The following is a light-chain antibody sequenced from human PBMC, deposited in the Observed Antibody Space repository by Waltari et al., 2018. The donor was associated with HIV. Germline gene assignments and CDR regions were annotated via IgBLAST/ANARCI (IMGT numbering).Light chain of an antibody. CDR1: SSNIGRNT. Sequence: QSVLTQPPSASGTPGQRVTISCSGSSSNIGRNTVNWYQQLPGTAPKLLIYSNNQLPSGVPDRFSGSKSGTSVSLAISGLQSEDDTDYYCAAWDDSLNGWVFGGGTKLTVL. V-gene: IGLV1-44*01. J-gene: IGLJ3*02. CDR2: SNN. CDR3: AAWDDSLNGWV.